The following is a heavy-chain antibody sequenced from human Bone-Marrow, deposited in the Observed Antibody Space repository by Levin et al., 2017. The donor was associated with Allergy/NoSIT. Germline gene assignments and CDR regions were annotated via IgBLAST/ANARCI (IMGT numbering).Heavy chain of an antibody. D-gene: IGHD3-10*01. CDR2: ISNAGNSK. CDR3: AKDYLLPYGSGSSYSEGNLDH. J-gene: IGHJ4*02. Sequence: PGGSLRLSCEASGFIFSGDGMHWVRQAPGKGLEWVAFISNAGNSKFYADSVKGRFTISRDNSKSTLYLEMNSLRAEDTAVYYCAKDYLLPYGSGSSYSEGNLDHWGQGTLVTVSS. V-gene: IGHV3-30*18. CDR1: GFIFSGDG.